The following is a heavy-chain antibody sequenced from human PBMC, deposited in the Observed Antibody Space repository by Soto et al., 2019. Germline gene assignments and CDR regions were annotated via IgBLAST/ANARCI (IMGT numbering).Heavy chain of an antibody. CDR1: GFTFRSYG. D-gene: IGHD2-15*01. Sequence: GGSLRLSCAASGFTFRSYGMHWVRQAPGKGLEWVAVIWYDGSNKYYADSVKGRFTISRDNSKNTLYLQMNSLRAEDTAVYYCARGQGVVTYYFDYWGQGTLVTVSS. J-gene: IGHJ4*02. CDR2: IWYDGSNK. CDR3: ARGQGVVTYYFDY. V-gene: IGHV3-33*01.